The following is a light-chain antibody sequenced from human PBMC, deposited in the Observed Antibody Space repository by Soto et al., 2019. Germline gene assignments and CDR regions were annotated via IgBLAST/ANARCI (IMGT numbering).Light chain of an antibody. J-gene: IGLJ2*01. CDR1: SSDVGAYNY. Sequence: QSALTHPASVSGSPGQSITISCTGTSSDVGAYNYVSWYQQRPGKAPQLMIFEGTKRPSGVSNRFSGSKSGNTASLTISGLQADDEADYYCCSYAGSTTLVFGGGTKLTVL. CDR2: EGT. V-gene: IGLV2-23*01. CDR3: CSYAGSTTLV.